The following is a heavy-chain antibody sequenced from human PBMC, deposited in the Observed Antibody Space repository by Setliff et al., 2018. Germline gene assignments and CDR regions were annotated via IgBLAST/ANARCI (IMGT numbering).Heavy chain of an antibody. J-gene: IGHJ4*02. V-gene: IGHV3-7*01. CDR1: GGSFSGYY. D-gene: IGHD2-21*01. Sequence: ETLSLTCAVYGGSFSGYYWSWIRQPPGKGLEWVANIKEDGSQRNYVDAVRGRFTVSRDNARNLLYLQMNSLRVDDTAVYYCSSYLVSWGQGALVTVSS. CDR2: IKEDGSQR. CDR3: SSYLVS.